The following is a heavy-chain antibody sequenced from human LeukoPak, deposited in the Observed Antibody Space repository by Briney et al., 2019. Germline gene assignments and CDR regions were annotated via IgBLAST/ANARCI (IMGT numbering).Heavy chain of an antibody. CDR2: ISSSSSYI. CDR1: GFTFSSYS. V-gene: IGHV3-21*01. D-gene: IGHD3-9*01. CDR3: ARGPLRYFDWLSGLSSQYYFDY. J-gene: IGHJ4*02. Sequence: KSGGSLRLSCAASGFTFSSYSMNWVRQAPGKGLEWVSSISSSSSYIYYADSVKGRFTTSRDNAKNSLYLQMNSLRAEDTAVYYCARGPLRYFDWLSGLSSQYYFDYWGQGTLVTVSS.